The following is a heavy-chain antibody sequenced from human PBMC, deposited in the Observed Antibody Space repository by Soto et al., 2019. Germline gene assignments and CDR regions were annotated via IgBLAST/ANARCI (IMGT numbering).Heavy chain of an antibody. J-gene: IGHJ6*03. D-gene: IGHD6-19*01. V-gene: IGHV3-23*01. CDR2: ISGSGGST. CDR1: GFTFSSYA. CDR3: AKDQGVGIAVYYMDV. Sequence: GGSLRLSCAASGFTFSSYAMSWVRQAPRKGLEWVSAISGSGGSTYYADSVKGRFTISRDNSKNTLYLQMNSLRAEDTAVYYCAKDQGVGIAVYYMDVWGKGTTVTVSS.